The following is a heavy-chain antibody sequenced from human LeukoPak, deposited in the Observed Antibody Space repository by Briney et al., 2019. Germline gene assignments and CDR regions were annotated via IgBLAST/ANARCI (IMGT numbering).Heavy chain of an antibody. CDR2: IWDDGSKK. CDR1: GFSFSTYG. D-gene: IGHD2-2*01. V-gene: IGHV3-33*01. CDR3: ARDGGFCTSTSCRYRFDY. Sequence: GRSLRLSCAASGFSFSTYGIHWVRQAPGKELEWVAFIWDDGSKKYYADSVKGRFTISRDNSKNTMYLQMNSLRAEDTAMYYCARDGGFCTSTSCRYRFDYWGQGTLVTASS. J-gene: IGHJ4*02.